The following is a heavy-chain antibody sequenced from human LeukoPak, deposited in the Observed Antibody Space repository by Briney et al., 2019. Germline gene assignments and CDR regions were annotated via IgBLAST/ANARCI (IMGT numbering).Heavy chain of an antibody. CDR3: ARGSHSSFDY. D-gene: IGHD3-10*01. Sequence: TSQTLSLTCAISGDSLSNNYVAWNWLRQSTSRGLEWLGRTYYRPKFNTDYAVSVKSRIAINSDTSKNQCSLQLNSVTPEDTGVYYCARGSHSSFDYWGQGTLVTVSS. CDR2: TYYRPKFNT. CDR1: GDSLSNNYVA. V-gene: IGHV6-1*01. J-gene: IGHJ4*02.